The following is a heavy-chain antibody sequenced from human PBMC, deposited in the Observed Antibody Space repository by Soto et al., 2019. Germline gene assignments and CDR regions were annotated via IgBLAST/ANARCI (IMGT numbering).Heavy chain of an antibody. J-gene: IGHJ4*02. D-gene: IGHD3-9*01. CDR2: IYYSGST. Sequence: NPSETLSLTCTVSGGSISSYYWSWIRQPPGKGLEWIGYIYYSGSTNYNPSLKSLVTISVDTSKNQFSLKLSSVTAAETAVYYCAGGDWVLYGRYGSPIGYWGQGTLVTVSS. CDR1: GGSISSYY. CDR3: AGGDWVLYGRYGSPIGY. V-gene: IGHV4-59*01.